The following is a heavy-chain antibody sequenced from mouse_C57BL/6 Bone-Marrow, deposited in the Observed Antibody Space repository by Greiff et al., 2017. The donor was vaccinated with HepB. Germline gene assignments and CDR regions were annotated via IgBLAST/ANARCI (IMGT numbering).Heavy chain of an antibody. J-gene: IGHJ1*03. Sequence: EVQRVESEGGLVQPGSSMKLSCTASGFTFSDYYMAWVRQVPEKGLEWVANINYDGSSTYYLDSLKSRFIISRDNAKNILYLQMSSLKSEDTATYYCARALEGYWYFDVWGTGTTVTVSS. CDR1: GFTFSDYY. V-gene: IGHV5-16*01. CDR3: ARALEGYWYFDV. CDR2: INYDGSST.